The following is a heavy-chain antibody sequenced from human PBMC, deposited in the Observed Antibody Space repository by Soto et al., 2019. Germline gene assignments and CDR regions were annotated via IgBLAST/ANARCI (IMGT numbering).Heavy chain of an antibody. CDR3: ARESITIFGVVTWFDP. CDR1: GGSISSGDYY. V-gene: IGHV4-30-4*01. J-gene: IGHJ5*02. Sequence: SETLSLTCTVSGGSISSGDYYWSWIRQPPGKGLEWIGYIYYSGSTYYNPSLKSRVTISVDTSKNQFSLKLSSVTAADTAVYYCARESITIFGVVTWFDPWGQGTLVTVSS. CDR2: IYYSGST. D-gene: IGHD3-3*01.